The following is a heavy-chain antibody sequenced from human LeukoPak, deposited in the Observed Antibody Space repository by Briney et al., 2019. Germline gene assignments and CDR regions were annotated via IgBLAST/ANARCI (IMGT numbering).Heavy chain of an antibody. D-gene: IGHD2-21*02. V-gene: IGHV4-59*01. Sequence: SETLSLTCTVSGASIGNYYWTWIRQSPAKGLEWIGYVHYRGTTNYNPSLQSQYNPSLKSRVTISGDISKQQLSLSLRSVTAADTGVYYCARGRSQAPPGVLGWGPRIYYYYGLDVWGQGTTVTVSS. CDR2: VHYRGTT. CDR1: GASIGNYY. J-gene: IGHJ6*01. CDR3: ARGRSQAPPGVLGWGPRIYYYYGLDV.